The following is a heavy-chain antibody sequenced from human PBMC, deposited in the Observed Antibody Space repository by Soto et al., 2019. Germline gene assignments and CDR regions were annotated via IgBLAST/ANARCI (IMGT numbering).Heavy chain of an antibody. CDR2: IDWDDDK. V-gene: IGHV2-70*01. CDR1: GFSLSTSGMS. CDR3: ARLTSIAAPPTYYYYYYGMDV. Sequence: GSGPTLGNPTQTLTLACTFSGFSLSTSGMSVSWIRQPPGKALEWLALIDWDDDKYYSTSLKTRLTISKDTSKKQVVLTMTNMDPVDTATYYCARLTSIAAPPTYYYYYYGMDVWGQGTTVTVSS. D-gene: IGHD6-6*01. J-gene: IGHJ6*02.